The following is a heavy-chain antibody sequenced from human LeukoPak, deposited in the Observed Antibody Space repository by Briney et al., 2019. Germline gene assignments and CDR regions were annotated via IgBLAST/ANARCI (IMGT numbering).Heavy chain of an antibody. CDR2: ISGSAITT. Sequence: SGGSLRLSCTTSGFTFSNYATSWVRQAPGKGLEWVSSISGSAITTYYADSVKGRFAISRDNSKNTLYLQMTSLRAEDTAVYYCAKDQRFGDLDDYRGQGTLVTVSS. CDR3: AKDQRFGDLDDY. V-gene: IGHV3-23*01. CDR1: GFTFSNYA. D-gene: IGHD3-10*01. J-gene: IGHJ4*02.